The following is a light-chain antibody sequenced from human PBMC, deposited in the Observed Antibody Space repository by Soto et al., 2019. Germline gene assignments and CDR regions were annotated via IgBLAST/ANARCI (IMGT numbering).Light chain of an antibody. CDR1: QSISSY. CDR3: KEYNSYTGT. V-gene: IGKV1-5*01. J-gene: IGKJ1*01. CDR2: DAY. Sequence: DIQMTQSPPSVSASVGDRVTITCRASQSISSYLNWYQQKPGKAPKLLIYDAYSLQSGVQSRFSGSGSGTEFTLTIRSLQPDDFGTYYCKEYNSYTGTFGPGTKVDIK.